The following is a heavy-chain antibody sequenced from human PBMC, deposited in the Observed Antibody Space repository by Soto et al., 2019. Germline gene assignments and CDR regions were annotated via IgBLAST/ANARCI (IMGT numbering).Heavy chain of an antibody. CDR3: ARGGESNYYFDY. J-gene: IGHJ4*01. CDR2: IIPIFGTA. V-gene: IGHV1-69*06. Sequence: SVKVSCKASGGTFSSYAISWVRQAPGQGLEWMGGIIPIFGTANYAQKFQGRVTITADKSTSTAYMELSSLRSEDTAVYYCARGGESNYYFDYWGHGSVGTVSS. D-gene: IGHD4-4*01. CDR1: GGTFSSYA.